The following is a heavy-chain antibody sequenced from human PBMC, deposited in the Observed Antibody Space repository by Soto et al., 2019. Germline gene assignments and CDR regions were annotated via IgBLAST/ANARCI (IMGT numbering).Heavy chain of an antibody. CDR2: ISSSSSYI. CDR1: GFTFSSYS. CDR3: ARDGTFFTGSGWPNDY. V-gene: IGHV3-21*01. D-gene: IGHD6-19*01. Sequence: PGGSLRLSCAASGFTFSSYSMNWVRQAPGKGLEWVSSISSSSSYIYYADSVKGRFTISRDNAKNSLYLQMNSLRAEDTAVYYCARDGTFFTGSGWPNDYWGQGTLVTVSS. J-gene: IGHJ4*02.